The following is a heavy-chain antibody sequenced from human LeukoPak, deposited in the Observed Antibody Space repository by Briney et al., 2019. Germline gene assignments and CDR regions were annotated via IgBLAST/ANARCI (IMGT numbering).Heavy chain of an antibody. CDR3: ARDRLYYYDSSGYYQTPDY. CDR1: GGTFSSYA. Sequence: SVKVSCKASGGTFSSYAISWVRQAAGQGLDWMGRIIPIFGIADYAQKFQGRVTITADKSTSTAYMELSSLRSEDTAVYYCARDRLYYYDSSGYYQTPDYWGQGTLVTVSS. J-gene: IGHJ4*02. D-gene: IGHD3-22*01. CDR2: IIPIFGIA. V-gene: IGHV1-69*04.